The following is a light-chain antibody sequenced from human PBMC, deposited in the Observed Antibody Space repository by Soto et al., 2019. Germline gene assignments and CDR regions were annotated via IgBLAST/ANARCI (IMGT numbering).Light chain of an antibody. J-gene: IGKJ2*01. Sequence: EIVLTQSPGTLSLSPGEGTTLSCTTSQSVSSTYFAWYQQKPGQAPRLLIYVASNRATGIPDRFSGSGSGKDFSLTINRLEPEDSAMYFCQQYDTSPPAYTFGQGTKLEIK. CDR3: QQYDTSPPAYT. CDR1: QSVSSTY. V-gene: IGKV3-20*01. CDR2: VAS.